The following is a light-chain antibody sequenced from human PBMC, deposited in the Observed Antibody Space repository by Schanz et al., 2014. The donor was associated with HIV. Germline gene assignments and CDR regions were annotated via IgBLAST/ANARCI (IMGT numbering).Light chain of an antibody. CDR3: QHYVNSPQT. V-gene: IGKV3-20*01. CDR2: GAS. CDR1: QSVKSNF. J-gene: IGKJ1*01. Sequence: EIVMTQSPGTLSLSPGERGTLSCRASQSVKSNFIGWYQQKPGQAPRLLIYGASRRASGIPDRFSGSGSGTDFTLSISRLEPEDFAVYYCQHYVNSPQTFGQGTKVEIK.